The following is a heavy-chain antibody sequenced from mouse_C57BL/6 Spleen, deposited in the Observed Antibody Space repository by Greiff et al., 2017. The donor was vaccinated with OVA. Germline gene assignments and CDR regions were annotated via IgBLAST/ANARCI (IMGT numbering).Heavy chain of an antibody. J-gene: IGHJ2*01. D-gene: IGHD2-3*01. CDR2: IDPANGNT. Sequence: EVQLQQSVAELVRPGASVKLSCTASGFNIKNTYMHWVKQRPEQGLEWIGRIDPANGNTKYAPKFQGKATITADTSSNTAYLQLSSLTSEDTAIYYCARCKNAYYDGYFYFDYWGQGTTLTVSS. CDR3: ARCKNAYYDGYFYFDY. CDR1: GFNIKNTY. V-gene: IGHV14-3*01.